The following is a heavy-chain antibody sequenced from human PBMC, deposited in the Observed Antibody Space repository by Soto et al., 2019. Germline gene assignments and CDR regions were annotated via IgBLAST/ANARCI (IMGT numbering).Heavy chain of an antibody. D-gene: IGHD1-26*01. Sequence: QITLKESGPTLVKPTQTLTLTCTFSGFSLSTDTTVGVGWIRQPPGQALEWLALIYWNDAKRYNPSLERRLTITKDTSKKQVVLTMTNMDPVDTATYYCAHSYWELPPAAHFDYWGQGTLVTVSS. CDR1: GFSLSTDTTVG. CDR3: AHSYWELPPAAHFDY. V-gene: IGHV2-5*01. CDR2: IYWNDAK. J-gene: IGHJ4*02.